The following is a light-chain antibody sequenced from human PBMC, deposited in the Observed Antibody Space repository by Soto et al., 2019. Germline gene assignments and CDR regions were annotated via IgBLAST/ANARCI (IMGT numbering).Light chain of an antibody. CDR1: QSLLHSNGYNY. CDR3: MQALQTPFT. CDR2: LGS. V-gene: IGKV2-28*01. Sequence: DIVMTQSPLSLHVTPGEPASISCRSSQSLLHSNGYNYLDWYLQKPGQSPQLLIYLGSNRASGVPDRISGSGSGTDFTLKISRVEAEDVGVYYCMQALQTPFTFGPGTKVDIK. J-gene: IGKJ3*01.